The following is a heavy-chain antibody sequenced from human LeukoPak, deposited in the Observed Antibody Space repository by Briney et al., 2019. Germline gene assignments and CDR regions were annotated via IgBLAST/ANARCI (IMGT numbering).Heavy chain of an antibody. D-gene: IGHD2-2*01. CDR2: IKQDGSEK. CDR1: GFTFSSYW. Sequence: GGSLRLSCAASGFTFSSYWMSWVRQAPGKGLEWVANIKQDGSEKYYMDSVKGRFTISRDNAKNSLYLQMNSLRAEDTAVYYCARDQRYCSSSSCPWEPFDYWGQGTLVTVSS. CDR3: ARDQRYCSSSSCPWEPFDY. V-gene: IGHV3-7*05. J-gene: IGHJ4*02.